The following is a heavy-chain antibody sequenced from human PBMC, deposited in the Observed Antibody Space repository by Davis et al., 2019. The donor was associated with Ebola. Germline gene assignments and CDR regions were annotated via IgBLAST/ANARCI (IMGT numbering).Heavy chain of an antibody. V-gene: IGHV3-7*01. CDR3: AREGIVVVVAATGGFDY. J-gene: IGHJ4*02. CDR1: GFTFSSYS. CDR2: IKQDGSEK. D-gene: IGHD2-15*01. Sequence: GGSLRLSCAASGFTFSSYSMNWVRQAPGKGLEWVANIKQDGSEKYYVDSVKGRFTISRDNAKNSLYLQMNSLRAEDTAVYYCAREGIVVVVAATGGFDYWGQGTLVTVSS.